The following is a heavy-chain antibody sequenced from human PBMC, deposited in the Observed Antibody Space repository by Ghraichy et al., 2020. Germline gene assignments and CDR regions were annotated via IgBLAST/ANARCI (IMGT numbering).Heavy chain of an antibody. CDR2: IYYSGST. Sequence: SQTLSLTCTVSGGSISSYYWSWIRQPPGKGLEWIGYIYYSGSTNYNPSLKSRVTISVDTSKNQFSLKLSSVTAADTAVYYCARDVTFGGAEPRRRKLYYYGMDVWGQGTTVTVSS. V-gene: IGHV4-59*01. CDR1: GGSISSYY. J-gene: IGHJ6*02. CDR3: ARDVTFGGAEPRRRKLYYYGMDV. D-gene: IGHD3-16*01.